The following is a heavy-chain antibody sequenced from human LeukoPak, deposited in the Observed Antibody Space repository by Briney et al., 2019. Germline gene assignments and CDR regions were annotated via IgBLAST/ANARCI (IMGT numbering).Heavy chain of an antibody. J-gene: IGHJ3*02. CDR3: ARDSTAAGTAFDI. CDR2: ITSSSSYT. Sequence: PGGSLRLSCAASGFSFSSYNMNWVRQAPGKELEWVSSITSSSSYTFYADSVKGRFTISRDNAKNSLYLQMNSLRAVDTAVYYCARDSTAAGTAFDIWGQGTMVTVSS. CDR1: GFSFSSYN. V-gene: IGHV3-21*04. D-gene: IGHD6-13*01.